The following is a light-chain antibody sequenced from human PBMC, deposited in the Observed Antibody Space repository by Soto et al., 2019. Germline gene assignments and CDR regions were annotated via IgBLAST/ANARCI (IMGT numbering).Light chain of an antibody. CDR2: SNA. J-gene: IGLJ1*01. Sequence: QSVLTQPPSASGTPGQRVTISCSGSSSNIGSNTVNWYQQLPGTAPKLLVYSNAHRPSGVPDRFSGSKSGTSASLAISGLQSEDEADYHCAAWDDSLDVYVFGTGTKSPS. V-gene: IGLV1-44*01. CDR1: SSNIGSNT. CDR3: AAWDDSLDVYV.